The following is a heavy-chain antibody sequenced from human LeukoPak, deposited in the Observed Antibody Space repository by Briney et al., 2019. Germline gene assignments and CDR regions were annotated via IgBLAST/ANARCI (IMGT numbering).Heavy chain of an antibody. Sequence: ASVKVSCKASGYTFTSYDINWVRQATGQGLEWMGWMNPNSGNTGYAQKFQGRVTMTRNTSISTAYMGLSSLRSEDTAVYYCARAKDIAGGPDYWGQGTLVTVSS. D-gene: IGHD5-12*01. V-gene: IGHV1-8*01. CDR2: MNPNSGNT. J-gene: IGHJ4*02. CDR3: ARAKDIAGGPDY. CDR1: GYTFTSYD.